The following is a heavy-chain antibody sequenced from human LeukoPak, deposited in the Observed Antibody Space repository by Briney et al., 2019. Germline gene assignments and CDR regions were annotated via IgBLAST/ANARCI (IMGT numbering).Heavy chain of an antibody. CDR3: AKVWGLLRTFDY. V-gene: IGHV3-23*01. J-gene: IGHJ4*02. CDR1: GFTFSSYA. CDR2: ISGRGGST. Sequence: SGGSLRLSCAASGFTFSSYAMSWDRQAPGKGLEWVSAISGRGGSTYYADSVKGRFTISRDNSKNTLYLQMNSLRAEDTAVYYCAKVWGLLRTFDYWGQGTLVTVSS. D-gene: IGHD1-26*01.